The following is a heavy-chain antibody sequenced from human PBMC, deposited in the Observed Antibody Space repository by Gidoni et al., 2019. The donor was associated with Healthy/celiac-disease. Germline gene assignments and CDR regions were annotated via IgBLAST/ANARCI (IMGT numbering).Heavy chain of an antibody. CDR3: AKDIPRHSSSWYRRSYYYYYGMDV. Sequence: EVQLVESGGGLVQPGRSLRLSCASSGFTFDDYAMHWVRQGPGKGLEWVSGISWNSGSIGYADSVKGRFAISRDNAKNSLYLQMNSLRAEDTALYYCAKDIPRHSSSWYRRSYYYYYGMDVWGQGTTVTVSS. J-gene: IGHJ6*02. D-gene: IGHD6-13*01. V-gene: IGHV3-9*01. CDR2: ISWNSGSI. CDR1: GFTFDDYA.